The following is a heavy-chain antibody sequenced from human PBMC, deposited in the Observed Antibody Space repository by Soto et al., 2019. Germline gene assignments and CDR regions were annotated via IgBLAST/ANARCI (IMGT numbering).Heavy chain of an antibody. Sequence: GGSLRLSCEASGFTFSSYAMNWVRQAPGKGLEWVSVISGGGGGTYFADSVRGRFTISRDNSKNTLFLQMNSLRAEDTAVYYCARGWTFDLWGQGTLVTVSS. CDR3: ARGWTFDL. V-gene: IGHV3-23*01. CDR1: GFTFSSYA. CDR2: ISGGGGGT. D-gene: IGHD1-1*01. J-gene: IGHJ4*02.